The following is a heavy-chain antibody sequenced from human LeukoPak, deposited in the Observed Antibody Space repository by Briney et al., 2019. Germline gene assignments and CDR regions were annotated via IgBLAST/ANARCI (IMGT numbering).Heavy chain of an antibody. Sequence: PSETLSLTCTVSGGSINSYYWSWIRQPPGKGLEWIGYISYSGSTSYNPSLENRVAISVDTSKNQFSLKLSSVTAADTAVYYCAKVLTAAGAYYYYGMDVWGQGTTVTVSS. J-gene: IGHJ6*02. CDR1: GGSINSYY. CDR2: ISYSGST. D-gene: IGHD6-13*01. V-gene: IGHV4-59*12. CDR3: AKVLTAAGAYYYYGMDV.